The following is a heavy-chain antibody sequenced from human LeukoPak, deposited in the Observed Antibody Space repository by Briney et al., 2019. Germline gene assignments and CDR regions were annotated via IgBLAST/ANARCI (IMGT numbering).Heavy chain of an antibody. V-gene: IGHV1-2*02. CDR1: GYTFTGYY. Sequence: ASVKVSCKASGYTFTGYYMHWVRQAPGQGLEWMGWINPNSGGTNYAQKFQGRVTMTRDTSICTAYMELSRLRSDDTAVYYCARALQQYYYGSGSYYNPWFDPWGQGTLVTVSS. J-gene: IGHJ5*02. D-gene: IGHD3-10*01. CDR3: ARALQQYYYGSGSYYNPWFDP. CDR2: INPNSGGT.